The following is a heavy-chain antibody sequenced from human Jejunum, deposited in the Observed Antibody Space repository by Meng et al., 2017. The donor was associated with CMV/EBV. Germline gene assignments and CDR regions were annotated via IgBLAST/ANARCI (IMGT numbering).Heavy chain of an antibody. CDR1: GFTFSSYW. CDR3: AKYNYGIDY. Sequence: QLVESGGGLVQPGGSLRLSCAASGFTFSSYWMTWVRQAPGKGLEWVANIKTDGSDKNYVDSVKGRFTSSRDNAQNSLYLQMNSLRAEDTAVYYCAKYNYGIDYWGQGTLVTVSS. V-gene: IGHV3-7*02. CDR2: IKTDGSDK. J-gene: IGHJ4*02. D-gene: IGHD5-18*01.